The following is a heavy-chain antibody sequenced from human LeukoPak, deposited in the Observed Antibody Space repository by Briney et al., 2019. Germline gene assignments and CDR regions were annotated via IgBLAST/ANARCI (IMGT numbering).Heavy chain of an antibody. CDR2: ISVYNGNT. CDR1: GXTFTSXG. Sequence: KVSXKAXGXTFTSXGISWVRQAPGQGLEWMGWISVYNGNTNYAQKLQGRVTMTRDTSISTAYMELSRLRSDDTAVYYCARDRIVVVPAAIRFHWFDPWGQGTLVTVSS. D-gene: IGHD2-2*01. CDR3: ARDRIVVVPAAIRFHWFDP. V-gene: IGHV1-18*01. J-gene: IGHJ5*02.